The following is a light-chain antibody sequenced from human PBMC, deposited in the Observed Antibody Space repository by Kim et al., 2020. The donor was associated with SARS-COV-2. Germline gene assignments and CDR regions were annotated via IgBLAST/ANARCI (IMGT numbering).Light chain of an antibody. V-gene: IGKV1-39*01. Sequence: SASVGDRVTITCRASESISSYLNWYQQKPGKAPKLLISTASNLQSGVPSRFRGSGSGTEFTLTISSLQPEDFATFYCQQSHSTPYTFGQGTKLEI. CDR3: QQSHSTPYT. CDR1: ESISSY. J-gene: IGKJ2*01. CDR2: TAS.